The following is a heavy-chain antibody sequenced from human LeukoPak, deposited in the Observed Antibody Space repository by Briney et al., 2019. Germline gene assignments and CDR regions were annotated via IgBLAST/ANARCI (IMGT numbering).Heavy chain of an antibody. Sequence: PGGSLRLSCAASGFTFSNHGMHWVRQAPGKGLEWVALIWYDGSNKYYADSVKGRFTISRDNSKNTLYLQMNSLRAEDTAVYYCAKEGEMATIDYWGQGTLVTVSS. CDR1: GFTFSNHG. D-gene: IGHD5-24*01. V-gene: IGHV3-30*02. CDR3: AKEGEMATIDY. CDR2: IWYDGSNK. J-gene: IGHJ4*02.